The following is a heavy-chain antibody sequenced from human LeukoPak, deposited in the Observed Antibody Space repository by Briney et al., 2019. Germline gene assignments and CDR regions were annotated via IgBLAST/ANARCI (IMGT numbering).Heavy chain of an antibody. CDR2: INHSGST. CDR3: ARRSPMITFGGVIPRGGNWFDP. D-gene: IGHD3-16*02. V-gene: IGHV4-34*01. J-gene: IGHJ5*02. Sequence: PSETLSLTCAAYGGSFSGYYWSWIRQPPGKGLEWIGEINHSGSTNYNPSLKSRVTISVDTSKNQFSLKLSSVTAADTAVYYCARRSPMITFGGVIPRGGNWFDPWGQGTLVTVSS. CDR1: GGSFSGYY.